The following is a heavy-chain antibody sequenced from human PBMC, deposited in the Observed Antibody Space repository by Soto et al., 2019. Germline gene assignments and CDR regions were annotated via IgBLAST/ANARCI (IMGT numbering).Heavy chain of an antibody. Sequence: QVQLVQSGAAVKKPGSSVKVSCKASGGTFRSYAISWVRQAPEQGLEWMGGIIPIFGTANYAQKFQGRVTITADESTSTAYMERSSLRSEETAVYYCARDDYEDAFDIWGQGTMVTVSS. CDR3: ARDDYEDAFDI. CDR2: IIPIFGTA. CDR1: GGTFRSYA. D-gene: IGHD3-16*01. V-gene: IGHV1-69*01. J-gene: IGHJ3*02.